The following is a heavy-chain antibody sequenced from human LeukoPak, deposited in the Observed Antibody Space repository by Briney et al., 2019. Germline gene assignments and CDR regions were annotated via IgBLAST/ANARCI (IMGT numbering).Heavy chain of an antibody. CDR1: GFSFSSYW. J-gene: IGHJ6*04. D-gene: IGHD3-10*01. V-gene: IGHV3-74*01. Sequence: GGSLRLSCAASGFSFSSYWMHWVRQAPGKGLVCVSRIKTDGSSTSYADSVKGRFTISRDNAKNTLYLQMNSLTFEDTAVYYCARSARGVIFDVWGKGTTVTVSS. CDR2: IKTDGSST. CDR3: ARSARGVIFDV.